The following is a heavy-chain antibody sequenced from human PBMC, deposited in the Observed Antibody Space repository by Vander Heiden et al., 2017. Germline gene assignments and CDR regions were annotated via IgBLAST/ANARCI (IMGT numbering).Heavy chain of an antibody. V-gene: IGHV4-39*01. CDR3: ARQERRRVNDAFDI. Sequence: QLQLQESGPGLVKPSENLSITCTVSGDSVSSNNYFWGCIRQPPGKGLEWIASIHSSGSTYYNPSLKSRVAISVDTSKNQFSLQLISVTAADTAVYYCARQERRRVNDAFDIWGQGTMVIVSS. CDR2: IHSSGST. CDR1: GDSVSSNNYF. J-gene: IGHJ3*02.